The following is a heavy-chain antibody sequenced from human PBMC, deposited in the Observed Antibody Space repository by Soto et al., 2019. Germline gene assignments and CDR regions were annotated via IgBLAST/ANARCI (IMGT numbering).Heavy chain of an antibody. CDR3: ARDDGLCVGVRCYVVPLDV. Sequence: EVQLVESGGGLVQPGGSMRLSCAASGFTVSSKYMSWVRQAPGKGLEWVSLIQSGGPTYYADSVKGRFTISRDTSENTVHLQMDSLRAEDTAVYYCARDDGLCVGVRCYVVPLDVWCKGTTVTVSS. CDR1: GFTVSSKY. D-gene: IGHD2-15*01. V-gene: IGHV3-66*01. J-gene: IGHJ6*04. CDR2: IQSGGPT.